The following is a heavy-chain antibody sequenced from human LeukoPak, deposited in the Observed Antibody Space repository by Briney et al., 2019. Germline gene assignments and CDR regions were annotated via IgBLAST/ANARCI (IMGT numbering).Heavy chain of an antibody. J-gene: IGHJ4*02. CDR2: ITPSDGAT. CDR3: TGELSGTCYFDY. V-gene: IGHV1-46*01. CDR1: GYIFTKHH. D-gene: IGHD6-13*01. Sequence: ASVKVSCKASGYIFTKHHIHWVRQAPGQGLEWMGIITPSDGATSYTQKFRGRVTMTRDTSTSTVYMELSSLRSEDTAVYYCTGELSGTCYFDYWGQGSLVTVSS.